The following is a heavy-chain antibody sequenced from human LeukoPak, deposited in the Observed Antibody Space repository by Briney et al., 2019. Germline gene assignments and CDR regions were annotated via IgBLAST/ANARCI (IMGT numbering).Heavy chain of an antibody. CDR1: GGTFSSYA. Sequence: ASVKVSCEAPGGTFSSYAISWVRQAPGQGLEWMGGIIPIFGTANYAQKFQGRVTITTDESTSTAYMELSSLRSEDTAVYYCARLLSEVNSGSYLDYYYYMDVWGKGTTVTVSS. CDR2: IIPIFGTA. V-gene: IGHV1-69*05. D-gene: IGHD1-26*01. CDR3: ARLLSEVNSGSYLDYYYYMDV. J-gene: IGHJ6*03.